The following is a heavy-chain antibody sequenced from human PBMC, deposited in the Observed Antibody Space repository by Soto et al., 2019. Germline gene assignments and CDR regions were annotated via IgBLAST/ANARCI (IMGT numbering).Heavy chain of an antibody. V-gene: IGHV4-30-4*01. J-gene: IGHJ4*02. CDR2: IYYSGST. CDR3: ARLWDPSSWYGGGVDY. Sequence: QVQLQESGPGLVKPSQTLSLTCTVSGGSISSGDYYWSWIRQPPGKGLEWIGYIYYSGSTYYNPSLKSRVTISVDTSKNQFSLKLSSVTAADTAVYYCARLWDPSSWYGGGVDYWGQGTLVTVSS. CDR1: GGSISSGDYY. D-gene: IGHD6-13*01.